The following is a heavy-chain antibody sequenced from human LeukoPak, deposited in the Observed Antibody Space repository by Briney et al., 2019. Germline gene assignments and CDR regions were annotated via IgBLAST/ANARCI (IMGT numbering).Heavy chain of an antibody. CDR3: ARDMFMIRGVVDY. D-gene: IGHD3-10*01. CDR2: ISFDGSKK. CDR1: GFTFSNYA. V-gene: IGHV3-30-3*01. J-gene: IGHJ4*02. Sequence: GGSLRLSCAASGFTFSNYAMHWVRQAPGKGLEWVAVISFDGSKKYSADSVKGRLTISRDNSKNTLYLEMNSLRAEDTAVYYCARDMFMIRGVVDYWGQGALVTVSS.